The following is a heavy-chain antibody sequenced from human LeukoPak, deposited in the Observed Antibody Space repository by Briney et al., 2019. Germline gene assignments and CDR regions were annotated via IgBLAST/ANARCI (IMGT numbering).Heavy chain of an antibody. J-gene: IGHJ4*02. V-gene: IGHV3-30*03. CDR1: GFTFSSYG. D-gene: IGHD1-26*01. CDR3: AREHVGAFDY. CDR2: ISYDGSNK. Sequence: GGSLRLSCAASGFTFSSYGMHWVRQAPGKGLEWVAVISYDGSNKYYADSVKGRFTISRDNSKNTLYLQMNSLRAEDTAVYYCAREHVGAFDYWGQGTLVTVSS.